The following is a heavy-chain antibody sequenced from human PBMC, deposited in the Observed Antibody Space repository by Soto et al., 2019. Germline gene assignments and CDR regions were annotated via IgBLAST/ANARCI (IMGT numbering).Heavy chain of an antibody. D-gene: IGHD1-26*01. CDR2: INDGNGNT. V-gene: IGHV1-3*05. CDR1: GYTFTSYA. J-gene: IGHJ5*02. Sequence: QVQLVQSGAEEKKPGASVKVSCKASGYTFTSYAMHWVRQAPGQRLEWMGWINDGNGNTKYSQKFQGRVTITRDTSASTAYMELSSLRSEDTAVYYCARGYTCPFDPWGQGTLVTVSS. CDR3: ARGYTCPFDP.